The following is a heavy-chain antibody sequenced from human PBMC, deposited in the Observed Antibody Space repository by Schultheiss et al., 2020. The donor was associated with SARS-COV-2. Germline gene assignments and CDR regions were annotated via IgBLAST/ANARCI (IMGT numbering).Heavy chain of an antibody. CDR3: ARHLYCSSTSCFTSLTKIRYYYYMDV. J-gene: IGHJ6*03. CDR1: GGSISSSSYY. CDR2: IYYSGST. V-gene: IGHV4-39*01. D-gene: IGHD2-2*01. Sequence: SETLSLTCTVSGGSISSSSYYWGWIRQPPGKGLEWIGSIYYSGSTYYNPSLKSRVTISVDTSKNQFSLKLSSVTAADTAVYYCARHLYCSSTSCFTSLTKIRYYYYMDVWGKGTTVTVSS.